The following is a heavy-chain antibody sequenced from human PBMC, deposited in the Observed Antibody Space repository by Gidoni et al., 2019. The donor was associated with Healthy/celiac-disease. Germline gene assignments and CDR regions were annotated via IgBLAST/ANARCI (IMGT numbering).Heavy chain of an antibody. D-gene: IGHD3-10*01. CDR2: ISAYNVNT. CDR1: GYTFTSYG. J-gene: IGHJ5*02. Sequence: QVQLVQSGAEVKKPGASVKVSCKASGYTFTSYGISWVRQAPGQGLEWMGWISAYNVNTNYAQKLQGRVTRTTDTSTSTADMERRSLRSDDTAVYYCARDWGYYGSGSYSYNWFDPWGQGTLVTVSS. V-gene: IGHV1-18*01. CDR3: ARDWGYYGSGSYSYNWFDP.